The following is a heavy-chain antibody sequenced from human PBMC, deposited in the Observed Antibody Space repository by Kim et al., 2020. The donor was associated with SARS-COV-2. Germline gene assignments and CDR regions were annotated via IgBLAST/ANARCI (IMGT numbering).Heavy chain of an antibody. CDR2: MNPNSRNT. CDR1: GYTFTSYD. D-gene: IGHD7-27*01. CDR3: VTGGSGGN. Sequence: ASVKVSCEASGYTFTSYDISWVRQASGQGLEWMGWMNPNSRNTGYAQKFQGRVTMTMNTAISTAYMELNSLRSEDTAVYYCVTGGSGGNWGQGTLVTVTS. J-gene: IGHJ4*02. V-gene: IGHV1-8*01.